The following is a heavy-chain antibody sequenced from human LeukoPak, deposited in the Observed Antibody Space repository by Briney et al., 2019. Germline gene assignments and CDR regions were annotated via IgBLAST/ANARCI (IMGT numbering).Heavy chain of an antibody. CDR1: GGSFSGYY. V-gene: IGHV4-34*01. Sequence: PSETLSLTCAVYGGSFSGYYWSWIRQPPGKGLEWIGEINHSGSTNYNPSLKSRVTISVDTSKNQFSLKLSSVTAADTAVYYCAREPPYNSSSGYDYWGQGTLVTVSS. J-gene: IGHJ4*02. CDR2: INHSGST. D-gene: IGHD6-6*01. CDR3: AREPPYNSSSGYDY.